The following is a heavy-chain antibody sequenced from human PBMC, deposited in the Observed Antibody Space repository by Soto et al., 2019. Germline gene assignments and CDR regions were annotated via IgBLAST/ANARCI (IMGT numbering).Heavy chain of an antibody. Sequence: PGGSLRLSCAASGFTFSSYGMHWVRQAPGKGLEWVAVIWYDGSNKYYADSVKGRFTISRDNSKNTLYLQMNSLRAEDTAVYYCARDHPVADAFDIWGQGTMVTVSS. CDR2: IWYDGSNK. CDR1: GFTFSSYG. J-gene: IGHJ3*02. V-gene: IGHV3-33*01. CDR3: ARDHPVADAFDI.